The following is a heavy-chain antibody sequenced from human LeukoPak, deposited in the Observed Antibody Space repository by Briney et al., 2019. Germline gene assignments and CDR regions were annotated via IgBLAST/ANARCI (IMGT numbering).Heavy chain of an antibody. V-gene: IGHV4-30-2*01. CDR3: ATERDLNGNAFDF. D-gene: IGHD2-8*01. CDR1: GASISSGGYS. J-gene: IGHJ4*02. Sequence: SETLSLTGAVSGASISSGGYSWTWIRQPPGKGLEWIGYIYHSGTYYNPSLKSRVTISVDRSKNQFSLNLSSVTAADTAVYFCATERDLNGNAFDFWGQGTLVTVSS. CDR2: IYHSGT.